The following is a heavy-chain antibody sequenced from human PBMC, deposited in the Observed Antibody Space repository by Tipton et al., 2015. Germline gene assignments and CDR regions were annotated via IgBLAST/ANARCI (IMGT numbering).Heavy chain of an antibody. D-gene: IGHD3-9*01. CDR2: ISHSGNT. CDR3: ACQDYDSLTRDYQTVDY. Sequence: TLSLTCAVSAYSISSDYYWGWIRQPPGKGLEWIGSISHSGNTYYNPSLKSRVTMTRDTTKNRFSLKQTSVTAADTAVYYCACQDYDSLTRDYQTVDYWGQGTLVTVSS. J-gene: IGHJ4*02. V-gene: IGHV4-38-2*01. CDR1: AYSISSDYY.